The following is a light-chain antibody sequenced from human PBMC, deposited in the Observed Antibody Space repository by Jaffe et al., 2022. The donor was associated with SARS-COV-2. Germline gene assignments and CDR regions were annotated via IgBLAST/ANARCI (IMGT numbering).Light chain of an antibody. CDR3: QQYGSSRT. CDR2: GAS. CDR1: QSVRSSY. V-gene: IGKV3-20*01. Sequence: EIVLTQSPGTLSLSPGDRATLSCRASQSVRSSYLAWYQQKPGQAPRLLIYGASSRATGIPDRFSGSGSGTDFTLTISRLEPEDFAVYYCQQYGSSRTFGQGTKVEVK. J-gene: IGKJ1*01.